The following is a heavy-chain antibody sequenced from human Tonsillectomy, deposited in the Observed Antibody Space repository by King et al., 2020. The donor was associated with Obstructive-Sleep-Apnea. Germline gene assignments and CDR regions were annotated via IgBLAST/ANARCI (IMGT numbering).Heavy chain of an antibody. V-gene: IGHV4-59*01. CDR1: GGSISSYY. CDR3: ARTDSYGAYFDY. J-gene: IGHJ4*02. D-gene: IGHD5-18*01. Sequence: VQLQESGPGLVKPSETLFLTCTVSGGSISSYYWSWIRQPPGKGLEWIGYIYYSGSTNYNPSLKSRVTISVDTSKNQFSLKLSSVTAADTAVYYCARTDSYGAYFDYWGQGTLVTVSS. CDR2: IYYSGST.